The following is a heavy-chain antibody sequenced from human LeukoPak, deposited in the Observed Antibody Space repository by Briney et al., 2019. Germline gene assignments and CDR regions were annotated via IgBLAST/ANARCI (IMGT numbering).Heavy chain of an antibody. CDR3: AKQVEATEGYFDY. V-gene: IGHV3-30*02. CDR1: GFTFSSYG. J-gene: IGHJ4*02. D-gene: IGHD5-12*01. CDR2: IRYDGSNQ. Sequence: GGSLRLSCAASGFTFSSYGMHWVRQAPGKGLEWVAFIRYDGSNQYYADSVKGRFTISRDNSKNTLYLQMNSLRVEDTSVYYCAKQVEATEGYFDYWGRGTLVTVSS.